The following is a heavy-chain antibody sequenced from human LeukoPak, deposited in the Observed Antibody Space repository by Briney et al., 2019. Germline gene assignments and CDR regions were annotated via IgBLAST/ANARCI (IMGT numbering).Heavy chain of an antibody. CDR3: ARGDYYDSSGYYYGFDY. Sequence: PSQTLSLTCTVSGGSISSGGYYWSWIRQHPGKGLEWIGYIYYSGSTYYNPSLKSRVTISVDTSKNQFSLKLSPVTAADTAVYYCARGDYYDSSGYYYGFDYWGQGTLVTVSS. CDR2: IYYSGST. J-gene: IGHJ4*02. D-gene: IGHD3-22*01. V-gene: IGHV4-31*03. CDR1: GGSISSGGYY.